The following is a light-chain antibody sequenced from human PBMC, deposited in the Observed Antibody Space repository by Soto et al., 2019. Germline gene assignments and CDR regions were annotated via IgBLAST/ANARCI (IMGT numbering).Light chain of an antibody. V-gene: IGKV3-11*01. CDR2: DAS. CDR1: QNIRSY. Sequence: IMMTQSPATLSLSPGERATLSCMAGQNIRSYLACSQQQSGQAPRLLIHDASNRAPGNPARFSGSGSGTVFTLTISSLEPEDSAVYYCQQRYNWLTFGGGTKVEIK. J-gene: IGKJ4*01. CDR3: QQRYNWLT.